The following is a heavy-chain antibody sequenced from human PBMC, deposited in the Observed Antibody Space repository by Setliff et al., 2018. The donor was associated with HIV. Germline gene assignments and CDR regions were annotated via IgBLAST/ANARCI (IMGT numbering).Heavy chain of an antibody. V-gene: IGHV4-59*02. D-gene: IGHD1-26*01. J-gene: IGHJ4*02. CDR1: GDSVRNYY. Sequence: PSETLSLTCTVSGDSVRNYYWSWIRQPPERGLDYIGYINYNGNTNYNPSLKSRVTMSVDTSKNQISLKLRSVTAADTAVYYCTRGGVKGMVANFWGQGTLVTVSS. CDR2: INYNGNT. CDR3: TRGGVKGMVANF.